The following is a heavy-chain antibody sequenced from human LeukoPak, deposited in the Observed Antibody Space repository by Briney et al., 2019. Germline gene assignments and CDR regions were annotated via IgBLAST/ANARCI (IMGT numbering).Heavy chain of an antibody. D-gene: IGHD3-10*01. V-gene: IGHV4-61*09. J-gene: IGHJ4*02. Sequence: SETLSLTCTVSGGSISSGSYYWSWIRQPAGQGLEWIGHIFISGSTNNNPSLKSRVTISVDTSKNQFSLKLSSVTAADTAVYYCAGGRYDSGYFDYWGQGTLVTVSS. CDR2: IFISGST. CDR1: GGSISSGSYY. CDR3: AGGRYDSGYFDY.